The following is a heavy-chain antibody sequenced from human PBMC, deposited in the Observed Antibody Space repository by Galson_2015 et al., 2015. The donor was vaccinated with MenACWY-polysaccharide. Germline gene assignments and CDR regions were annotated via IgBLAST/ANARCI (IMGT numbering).Heavy chain of an antibody. CDR2: ISAGNGRT. D-gene: IGHD6-19*01. V-gene: IGHV1-3*01. Sequence: SVKVSCKASGYIFTNYAMHWVRQAPGQSFEWMGWISAGNGRTEYSQRFQGRVTITRDTSASTAYMEVSSLRSEDTAVYYCARDSENLDYWGQGTLVTVSS. CDR1: GYIFTNYA. J-gene: IGHJ4*02. CDR3: ARDSENLDY.